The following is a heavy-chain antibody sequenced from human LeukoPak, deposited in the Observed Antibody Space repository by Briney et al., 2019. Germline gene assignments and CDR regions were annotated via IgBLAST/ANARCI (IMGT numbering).Heavy chain of an antibody. CDR2: IIPIFGTA. CDR3: ARAGYSYGSGYAFDI. V-gene: IGHV1-69*05. Sequence: SVKVSCKASGGTFSSYAISWVRQAPGKGLEWMGGIIPIFGTANYAQKFQGRVTITTDESTSTAYMELSSLRSEDTAVYYCARAGYSYGSGYAFDIWGQGTMVTVSS. J-gene: IGHJ3*02. D-gene: IGHD5-18*01. CDR1: GGTFSSYA.